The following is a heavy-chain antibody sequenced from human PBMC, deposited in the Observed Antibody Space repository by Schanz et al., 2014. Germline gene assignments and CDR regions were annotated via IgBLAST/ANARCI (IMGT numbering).Heavy chain of an antibody. D-gene: IGHD4-4*01. V-gene: IGHV3-33*01. Sequence: QVHLVESGGGVVQPGRSLRLSCAASGFTFSSYGMHWVRQAPGRGLEWVAHIWYDGSNKYYAKSVKGRFTISRDNPKNTLYMPMNSLRADGTAVYYCARDMTTVGESRFYYYGMDVWGQGTTAIVSS. CDR3: ARDMTTVGESRFYYYGMDV. CDR2: IWYDGSNK. J-gene: IGHJ6*02. CDR1: GFTFSSYG.